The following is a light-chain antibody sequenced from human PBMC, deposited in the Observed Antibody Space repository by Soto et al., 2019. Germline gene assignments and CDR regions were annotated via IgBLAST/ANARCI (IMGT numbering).Light chain of an antibody. CDR1: TSNVGTFY. V-gene: IGLV1-47*02. CDR3: ADWDGNLNAYV. CDR2: LGA. J-gene: IGLJ1*01. Sequence: QSVLTQPPSASSTPGQTVTISCSGSTSNVGTFYVYWYQHLPGTAPKLLIYLGAQRASGVSDRFSGSKSGTSASLSINGLRSDDEADYSCADWDGNLNAYVFGRGTKLTVL.